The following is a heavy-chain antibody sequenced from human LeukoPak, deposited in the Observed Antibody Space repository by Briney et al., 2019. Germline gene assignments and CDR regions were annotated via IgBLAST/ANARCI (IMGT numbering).Heavy chain of an antibody. CDR2: INPNSGGT. V-gene: IGHV1-2*02. CDR3: ARAVYSSSAGAPFDP. Sequence: GASVRVSCKASGYTSTGYYMHWVRQAPGQGLEWVGWINPNSGGTNYAQTFQGRVTMTRDTPISTAYMDLNRLISDDTAVYYCARAVYSSSAGAPFDPWGQGTLVTVSS. CDR1: GYTSTGYY. D-gene: IGHD6-6*01. J-gene: IGHJ5*02.